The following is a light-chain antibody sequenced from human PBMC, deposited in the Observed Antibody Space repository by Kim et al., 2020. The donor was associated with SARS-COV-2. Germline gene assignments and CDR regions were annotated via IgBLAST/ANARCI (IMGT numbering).Light chain of an antibody. CDR3: CSYAGSYTFLVV. Sequence: ATISCTGTSSDVGGYNYVSWYQQHPGKAPKLMIYDVSKRPSGVPDRFFGSKSGNTASLTISGLQAEDEADYYCCSYAGSYTFLVVFGGGTQLTVL. CDR2: DVS. CDR1: SSDVGGYNY. V-gene: IGLV2-11*01. J-gene: IGLJ2*01.